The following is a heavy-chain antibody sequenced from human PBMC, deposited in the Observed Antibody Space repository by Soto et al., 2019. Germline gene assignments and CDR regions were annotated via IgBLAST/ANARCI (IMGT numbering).Heavy chain of an antibody. CDR1: GFTFNTYW. Sequence: EVQLVESGGDLVQPGGSLRLSCAASGFTFNTYWMSWVRQAPGKGLQWGANIKEDGSEKYYVDSVKGRFTISRDNAKNLLYLQMNSLGAEDTAMYYCARFTRRSSGDYWGQGTLVTVSS. CDR3: ARFTRRSSGDY. J-gene: IGHJ4*02. D-gene: IGHD6-25*01. V-gene: IGHV3-7*01. CDR2: IKEDGSEK.